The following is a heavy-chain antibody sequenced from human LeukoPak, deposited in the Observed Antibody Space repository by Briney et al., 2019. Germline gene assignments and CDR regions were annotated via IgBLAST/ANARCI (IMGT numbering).Heavy chain of an antibody. CDR3: AKDRGFSYTSGSSELDY. CDR1: GFTFSGYG. V-gene: IGHV3-30*18. CDR2: ISYDGSHK. J-gene: IGHJ4*02. D-gene: IGHD3-10*01. Sequence: PGGSLRLSCAASGFTFSGYGMHWVRLAPGKGLEWVAVISYDGSHKYYADSVQGRFIISRDNSRNMVYLQMNSLRDEDTAIYYCAKDRGFSYTSGSSELDYWGQGALVTVSS.